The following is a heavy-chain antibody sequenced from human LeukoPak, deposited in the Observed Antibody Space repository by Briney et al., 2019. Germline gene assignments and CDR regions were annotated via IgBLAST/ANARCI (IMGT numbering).Heavy chain of an antibody. CDR1: GFTFDDYA. Sequence: SGGSLRLSCAASGFTFDDYAMHWVRQAPGKGLEWVANIKQDGSETYYADSVKGRFTISRDNAKRSLYLQMNSLRAEDTAVYYCARDGELGSPADAFDIWGQGTMVTVSS. CDR3: ARDGELGSPADAFDI. D-gene: IGHD1-26*01. J-gene: IGHJ3*02. V-gene: IGHV3-7*01. CDR2: IKQDGSET.